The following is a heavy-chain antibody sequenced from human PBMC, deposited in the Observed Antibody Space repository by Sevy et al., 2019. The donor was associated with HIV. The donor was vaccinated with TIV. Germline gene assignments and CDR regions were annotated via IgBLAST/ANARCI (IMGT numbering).Heavy chain of an antibody. J-gene: IGHJ6*02. D-gene: IGHD6-13*01. V-gene: IGHV1-18*01. CDR3: ARVIAAAGPSYYYYGMDV. Sequence: ASVKVSCKASGYTFTSYGISWVLQAPGQGLEWMGWISAYNGNTNYAQKLQGRVTMTTDTSTSTAYMELRSLRSDDTAVYYCARVIAAAGPSYYYYGMDVWGQGTTVTVSS. CDR2: ISAYNGNT. CDR1: GYTFTSYG.